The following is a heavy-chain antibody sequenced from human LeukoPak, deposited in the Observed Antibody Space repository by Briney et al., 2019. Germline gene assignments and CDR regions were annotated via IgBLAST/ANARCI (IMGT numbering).Heavy chain of an antibody. Sequence: ASVKVSCKASGGTFSSYAISWVRQAPGQGLEWMGGIIPIFGTANYAQKFQGRVTITTDESTSTAYMELRSLRSDDTAVYYCARAQPGRVGAGDFDYWGQGTLVTVSS. J-gene: IGHJ4*02. D-gene: IGHD1-26*01. V-gene: IGHV1-69*05. CDR1: GGTFSSYA. CDR2: IIPIFGTA. CDR3: ARAQPGRVGAGDFDY.